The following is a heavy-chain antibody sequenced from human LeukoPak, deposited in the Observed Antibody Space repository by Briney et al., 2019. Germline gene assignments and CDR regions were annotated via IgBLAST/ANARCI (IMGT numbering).Heavy chain of an antibody. CDR3: ARPVYGGSRLGY. CDR1: GFXFSACE. Sequence: GGSLRLSCAISGFXFSACELTWVRQAPGKGLEWVSYISRSGSTRYYADSVKGRFTISRDNAKNSLYLQMNSLRAEDTAVYYCARPVYGGSRLGYWGQGTLVTVSS. D-gene: IGHD4-23*01. CDR2: ISRSGSTR. V-gene: IGHV3-48*03. J-gene: IGHJ4*02.